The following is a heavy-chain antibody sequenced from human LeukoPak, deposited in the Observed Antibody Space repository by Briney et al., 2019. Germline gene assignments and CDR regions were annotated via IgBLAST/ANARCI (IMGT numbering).Heavy chain of an antibody. Sequence: PGGSLRLSCAASGFTLSIYSMNWVRQAPGKGLEWVSYISFSSSTIYYADSVKGRFSISRDNAKNSLYLQMNSLRAEDTAVYYCARALYYDILTGYQTHTYYFDYWGQGTLVTVSS. CDR2: ISFSSSTI. CDR1: GFTLSIYS. D-gene: IGHD3-9*01. J-gene: IGHJ4*02. CDR3: ARALYYDILTGYQTHTYYFDY. V-gene: IGHV3-48*04.